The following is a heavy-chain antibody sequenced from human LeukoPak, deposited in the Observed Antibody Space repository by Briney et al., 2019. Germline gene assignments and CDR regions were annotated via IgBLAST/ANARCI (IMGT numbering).Heavy chain of an antibody. J-gene: IGHJ4*02. CDR1: GGSISDTNHY. CDR3: ARHQISSGWSLYFDS. Sequence: SETLSLTCNVSGGSISDTNHYWAWIRQPPGKGLEWIASVYYSGSTHYNPSLKSRVTISGDTSKNQFSLKVTSVTVADTAVFYCARHQISSGWSLYFDSWGQGILVTVSS. CDR2: VYYSGST. D-gene: IGHD6-19*01. V-gene: IGHV4-39*07.